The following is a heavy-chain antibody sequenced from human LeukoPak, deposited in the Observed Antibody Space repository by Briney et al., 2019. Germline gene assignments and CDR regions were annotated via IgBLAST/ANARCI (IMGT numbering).Heavy chain of an antibody. CDR1: GFTFSSYW. CDR2: IKQDGSEK. D-gene: IGHD3-3*01. CDR3: ARENEFWSGYSPFDY. J-gene: IGHJ4*02. V-gene: IGHV3-7*01. Sequence: GGSLRLSCVASGFTFSSYWMNRVRQAPGKGLEWVANIKQDGSEKYYVDSVKGRFTISRDNAKNSLYLQMNSLRAEDTAVYYCARENEFWSGYSPFDYWGQGTLVTVSS.